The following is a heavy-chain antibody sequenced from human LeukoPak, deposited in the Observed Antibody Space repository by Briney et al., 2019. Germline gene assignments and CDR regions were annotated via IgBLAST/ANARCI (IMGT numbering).Heavy chain of an antibody. CDR3: ARTIRSWQRLVDY. J-gene: IGHJ4*02. D-gene: IGHD6-25*01. V-gene: IGHV3-21*01. CDR1: GFTFSSYS. CDR2: ISSSSSYI. Sequence: GSLRLSCAASGFTFSSYSMNWVRQAPGKGLEWVSSISSSSSYIYYADSVKGRFTISRDNAKNSLYLQMNSLRAEDTAVYYCARTIRSWQRLVDYWGQGTLVTVSS.